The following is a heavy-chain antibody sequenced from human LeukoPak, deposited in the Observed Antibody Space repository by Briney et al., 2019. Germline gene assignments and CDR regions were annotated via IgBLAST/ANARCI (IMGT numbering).Heavy chain of an antibody. CDR1: GDSMSSYY. CDR2: IYYSGHT. V-gene: IGHV4-59*01. CDR3: ARDRRDTSMVWDY. J-gene: IGHJ4*02. D-gene: IGHD5-18*01. Sequence: NASETLSLTCTVSGDSMSSYYWSWIRQPPGKGLEWIGYIYYSGHTNYNPSLKSRVTISVDTSKNQFSLKMRSVTAADTAVYYCARDRRDTSMVWDYWGQGTLVTVSS.